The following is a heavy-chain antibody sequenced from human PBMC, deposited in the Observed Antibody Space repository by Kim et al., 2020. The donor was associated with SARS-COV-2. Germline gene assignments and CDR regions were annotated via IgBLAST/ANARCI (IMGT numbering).Heavy chain of an antibody. V-gene: IGHV4-59*01. CDR2: IYYSGIT. D-gene: IGHD2-15*01. CDR1: GGSISTYY. CDR3: ARRGVVWRFDY. J-gene: IGHJ4*02. Sequence: SETLSLTCTVSGGSISTYYWSWIRQPPGKGLEWIGYIYYSGITNYNPSLKSRVTISVDTSKNQFSLKLSSVTAADTAVYYCARRGVVWRFDYWGQGTLVT.